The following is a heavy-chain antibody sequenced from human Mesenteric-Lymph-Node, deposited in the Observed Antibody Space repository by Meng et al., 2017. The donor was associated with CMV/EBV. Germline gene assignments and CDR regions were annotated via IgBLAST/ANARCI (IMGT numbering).Heavy chain of an antibody. Sequence: ASGSTFTGYFLQWVRQAPGQGLEWMGWINPNSGATTYAQKFQGRVTLTRDTSISTAYLDLSRLTSDDTAVYYCAREELVMMDPHFDSWGQGTLVTVSS. J-gene: IGHJ5*01. CDR1: GSTFTGYF. CDR2: INPNSGAT. D-gene: IGHD3-16*01. V-gene: IGHV1-2*02. CDR3: AREELVMMDPHFDS.